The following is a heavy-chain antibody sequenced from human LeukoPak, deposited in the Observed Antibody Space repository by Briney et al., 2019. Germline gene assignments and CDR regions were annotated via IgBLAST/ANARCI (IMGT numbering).Heavy chain of an antibody. D-gene: IGHD6-19*01. CDR1: GGSIRNCY. CDR3: ASDRGSGWFDY. V-gene: IGHV4-4*07. J-gene: IGHJ4*02. CDR2: IQTSGNT. Sequence: SETLSLTCTVSGGSIRNCYWNWIRQPAGKGLEWVGRIQTSGNTNYRPSLKSRITISVDRSKNQVSLKLSSVTAADTAVYYCASDRGSGWFDYWGQGTLVTVSS.